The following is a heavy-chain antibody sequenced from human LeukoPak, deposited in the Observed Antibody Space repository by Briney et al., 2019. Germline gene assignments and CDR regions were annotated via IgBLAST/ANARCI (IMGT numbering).Heavy chain of an antibody. J-gene: IGHJ4*02. CDR1: GGSVSSDSFY. CDR2: IYYSGRT. D-gene: IGHD5-18*01. Sequence: SETLSLTCSVSGGSVSSDSFYWSWIRQPPGKGLEWIGYIYYSGRTFYNPSPKSRVTISVDTSKNQFSLKLSSVTAADTAVYYCARETAMISTWSAFDYWGQGILVTVSS. V-gene: IGHV4-61*01. CDR3: ARETAMISTWSAFDY.